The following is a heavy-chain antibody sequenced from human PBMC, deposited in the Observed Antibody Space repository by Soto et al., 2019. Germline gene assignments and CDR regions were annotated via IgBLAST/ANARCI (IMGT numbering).Heavy chain of an antibody. CDR3: SITAWRPATVY. CDR1: GGTFSSYA. D-gene: IGHD1-1*01. V-gene: IGHV1-69*01. Sequence: QLVQSGAEVKKPGSSVKVSCKASGGTFSSYAISWVRQAPGQGLEWMGGIIPLFGTPNYAQKFRVRVTTTGDESTRTGFRDWSSLRSEETAVYYCSITAWRPATVYWGQGTLVTVSS. CDR2: IIPLFGTP. J-gene: IGHJ4*02.